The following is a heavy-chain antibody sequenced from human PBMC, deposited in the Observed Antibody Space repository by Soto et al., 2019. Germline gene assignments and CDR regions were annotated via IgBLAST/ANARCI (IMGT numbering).Heavy chain of an antibody. D-gene: IGHD3-22*01. CDR2: IWYDGSNK. J-gene: IGHJ4*02. CDR1: GFTFSSYG. Sequence: GGSLRLSCAASGFTFSSYGMHWVRQAPGKGLEWVAVIWYDGSNKYYADSVKGRFTISRDNSKNTLYLQMNSLRAEDTAVYYCARETYYYDSSGFYFDYWGQETLVTVSS. V-gene: IGHV3-33*01. CDR3: ARETYYYDSSGFYFDY.